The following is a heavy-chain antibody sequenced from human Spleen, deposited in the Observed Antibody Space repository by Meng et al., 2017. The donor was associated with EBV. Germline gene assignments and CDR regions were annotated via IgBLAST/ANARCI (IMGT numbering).Heavy chain of an antibody. CDR3: ARDYGSFTDS. V-gene: IGHV1-18*01. CDR2: ITVYSGDT. CDR1: GFTFTGYC. J-gene: IGHJ4*02. Sequence: VQCGVAVKKPRASVKVLCMSLGFTFTGYCIRWLRQAPGQGLELMGWITVYSGDTNYAQNFQDRVTMTTDTSTNTAYLELRSLRSDDTAVYYCARDYGSFTDSWGQGTLVTVSS. D-gene: IGHD3-10*01.